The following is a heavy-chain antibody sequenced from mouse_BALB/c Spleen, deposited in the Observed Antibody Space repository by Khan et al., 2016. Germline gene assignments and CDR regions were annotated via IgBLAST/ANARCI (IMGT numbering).Heavy chain of an antibody. CDR1: GFAFSSYD. CDR2: ISSGGGST. J-gene: IGHJ2*01. Sequence: EVELVESGGGLVKPGGSLKLSCAASGFAFSSYDMSWVRQTPEKRLEWVAYISSGGGSTYYPDTVKGRFTISRDNAKNTLYLQMSSLKSEDTAIYYCARRPTLTFDYWGQGTTLTVSS. CDR3: ARRPTLTFDY. D-gene: IGHD4-1*02. V-gene: IGHV5-12-1*01.